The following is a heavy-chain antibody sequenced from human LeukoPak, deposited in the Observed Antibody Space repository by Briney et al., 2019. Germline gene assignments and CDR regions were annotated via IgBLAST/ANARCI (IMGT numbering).Heavy chain of an antibody. D-gene: IGHD6-13*01. CDR2: IHYSGST. V-gene: IGHV4-59*01. J-gene: IGHJ4*02. CDR1: GGSISSYY. Sequence: PSETLSLTCTVSGGSISSYYWSWIRQPPGKGLEWIGYIHYSGSTNYNPSLKSRVTISVDTSKNQFSLKLSSVTAADTAVYYCAITTGYSRTFDYWGQGTLVTVSS. CDR3: AITTGYSRTFDY.